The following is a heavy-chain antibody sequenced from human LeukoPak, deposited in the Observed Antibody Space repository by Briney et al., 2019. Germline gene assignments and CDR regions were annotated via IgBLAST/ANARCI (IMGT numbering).Heavy chain of an antibody. CDR1: GGSFSGYY. D-gene: IGHD3-3*01. V-gene: IGHV4-34*01. J-gene: IGHJ4*02. CDR2: INHSGST. Sequence: PSETLSLTCAVYGGSFSGYYWSWTRQPPGKGLEWIGEINHSGSTNYNPSLKSRVTISVDTSKNQFSLKLSSVTAADTAVYYCARARITIFGVVTRPFDYWGQGTLVTVSS. CDR3: ARARITIFGVVTRPFDY.